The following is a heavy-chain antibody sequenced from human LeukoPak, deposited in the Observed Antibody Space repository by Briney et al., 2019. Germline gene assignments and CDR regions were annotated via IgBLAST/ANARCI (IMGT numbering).Heavy chain of an antibody. V-gene: IGHV3-74*01. CDR1: GFTFSKYW. CDR3: LTIVETTFDAFDI. J-gene: IGHJ3*02. D-gene: IGHD2/OR15-2a*01. Sequence: GGSLRLSCAASGFTFSKYWLHWLRQAPGKGLVWVSRINPDDKSASYADSVKGRFTIARDDARKTLYLQMNSLRAEDTAVYYCLTIVETTFDAFDIGGQGTMVTVSS. CDR2: INPDDKSA.